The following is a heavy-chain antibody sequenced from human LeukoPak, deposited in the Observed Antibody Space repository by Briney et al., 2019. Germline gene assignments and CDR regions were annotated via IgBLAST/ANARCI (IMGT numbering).Heavy chain of an antibody. V-gene: IGHV3-30*18. D-gene: IGHD3-16*01. CDR3: AKVKGEVIGAFDI. J-gene: IGHJ3*02. CDR2: ISYDGSNK. CDR1: GFSFSNYV. Sequence: GGSLRLSCAASGFSFSNYVMHWVRQAPGKGLEWVAVISYDGSNKYYADSVKGRFTISRYNSKNTLYLQMNSLRAEDTAVYYCAKVKGEVIGAFDIWGQGTMVTVSS.